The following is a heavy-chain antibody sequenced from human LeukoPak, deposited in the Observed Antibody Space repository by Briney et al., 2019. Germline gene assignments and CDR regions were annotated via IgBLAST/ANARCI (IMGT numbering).Heavy chain of an antibody. CDR3: ARSGSGYLRYYFDY. Sequence: SETLSLTCTVPDSSITSDFYWGWLRQPPGKGLEWIGSFYNSGKTYYKPSLESRVTISMDTSKKQFSLKVSSVTAADTAVYYCARSGSGYLRYYFDYWGQGTLVTVSS. CDR1: DSSITSDFY. CDR2: FYNSGKT. V-gene: IGHV4-38-2*02. J-gene: IGHJ4*02. D-gene: IGHD5-12*01.